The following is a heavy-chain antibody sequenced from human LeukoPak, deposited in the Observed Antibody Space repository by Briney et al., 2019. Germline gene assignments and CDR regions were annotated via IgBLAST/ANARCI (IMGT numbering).Heavy chain of an antibody. J-gene: IGHJ3*02. Sequence: ASVKVSCKASGYTFTSYAMHWVRQAPGQRVEWMGWINAGNGNTKYSQKFQGRVTITRDTSASTAYMELSSLRSEATGVCNCAADSSGWSDAFDIWGQGTMVTVSS. V-gene: IGHV1-3*01. CDR2: INAGNGNT. CDR3: AADSSGWSDAFDI. D-gene: IGHD6-19*01. CDR1: GYTFTSYA.